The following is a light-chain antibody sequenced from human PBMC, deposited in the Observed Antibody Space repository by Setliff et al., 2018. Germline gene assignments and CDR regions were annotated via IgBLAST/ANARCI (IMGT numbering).Light chain of an antibody. CDR3: VAWDDSLNGQV. CDR1: SSNIGSNT. Sequence: QSALTQPPSASGTPGQRVTISCSGSSSNIGSNTVNWYQQLPGTAPKLLIYSNNQRPSGVPDRFSGSESGTSASLAISGLQSEDEADYYCVAWDDSLNGQVFGTGTKVTVL. J-gene: IGLJ1*01. V-gene: IGLV1-44*01. CDR2: SNN.